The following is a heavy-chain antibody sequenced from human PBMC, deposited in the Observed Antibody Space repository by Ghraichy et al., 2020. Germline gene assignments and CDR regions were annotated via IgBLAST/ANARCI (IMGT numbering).Heavy chain of an antibody. CDR3: AFYGDHDAFDI. Sequence: SVKVSCKASGGTFSSYAISWVRQAPGQGLEWMGGIIPIFGTANYAQKFQGRVTITADKSTSTAYMELSSLRSEDTAVYYCAFYGDHDAFDIWGQGTMVTVSS. CDR1: GGTFSSYA. V-gene: IGHV1-69*06. D-gene: IGHD4-17*01. CDR2: IIPIFGTA. J-gene: IGHJ3*02.